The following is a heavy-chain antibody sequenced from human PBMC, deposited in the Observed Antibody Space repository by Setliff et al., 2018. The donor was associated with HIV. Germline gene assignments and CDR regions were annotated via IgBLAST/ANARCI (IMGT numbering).Heavy chain of an antibody. CDR2: IIPILGVA. D-gene: IGHD3-3*01. CDR1: RSTFNSHT. V-gene: IGHV1-69*02. J-gene: IGHJ6*03. Sequence: SVKVSCKASRSTFNSHTINWVRQAPGQGLDWMGRIIPILGVANYAQRFQGRVTITADKSTSTAYMELTSLRFDDTAMYYCARGVQSPPHYSYYYMDVWGEGTMVTVSS. CDR3: ARGVQSPPHYSYYYMDV.